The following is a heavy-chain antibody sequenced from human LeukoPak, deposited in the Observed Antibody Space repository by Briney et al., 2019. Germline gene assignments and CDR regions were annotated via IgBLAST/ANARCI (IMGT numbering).Heavy chain of an antibody. CDR1: GYSISSGYY. Sequence: SETLSLTCTVSGYSISSGYYWGWIRQPPGKGLEWIGSIYHSGSTYYNPSLKSRVTISVDTSKNQFSVKLSSVTAADTAVYYCARVWYDFWSGYFDYWGQGTLVTVSS. J-gene: IGHJ4*02. V-gene: IGHV4-38-2*02. CDR3: ARVWYDFWSGYFDY. D-gene: IGHD3-3*01. CDR2: IYHSGST.